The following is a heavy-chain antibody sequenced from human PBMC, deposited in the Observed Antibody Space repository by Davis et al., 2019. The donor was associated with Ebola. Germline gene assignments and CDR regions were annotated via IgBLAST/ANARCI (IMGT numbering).Heavy chain of an antibody. V-gene: IGHV4-59*06. D-gene: IGHD3-10*01. CDR3: ARATTDVLLWFRELPRVGWFDP. CDR1: AGSTSSYY. Sequence: SETLSLTCTVSAGSTSSYYWSWIRQRPGKGLEWIGFIYYSGSTYYNPSLKSRVTISVDTSKNQFSLKLSSVTAADTAVYYCARATTDVLLWFRELPRVGWFDPWGQGTLVTVSS. J-gene: IGHJ5*02. CDR2: IYYSGST.